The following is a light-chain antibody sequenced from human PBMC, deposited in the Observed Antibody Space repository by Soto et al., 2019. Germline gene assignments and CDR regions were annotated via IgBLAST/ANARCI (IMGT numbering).Light chain of an antibody. CDR1: EDIRDE. J-gene: IGKJ1*01. CDR3: LQSRSFPRA. CDR2: RGS. Sequence: DIQMTQSPSSLSASVGDRVTITCRTSEDIRDELGWFQQKPGKAPTALILRGSRLQNGVPSRFIGSGSGTDFSLTITSLQPEDFATYYCLQSRSFPRAFGQGTKV. V-gene: IGKV1-17*01.